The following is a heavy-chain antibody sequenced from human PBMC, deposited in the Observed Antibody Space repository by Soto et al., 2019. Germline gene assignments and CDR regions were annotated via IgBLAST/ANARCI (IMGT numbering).Heavy chain of an antibody. J-gene: IGHJ4*02. Sequence: QITLKESGPTLVKSTQNLTLTCTFSGFSLTTGGVGVAWIRQPPRKALEWLVVIYWDDDKRYSPSLKSRLTITKDTSKNQVVLTMTNMDPLDTATYYCAHRLGIRNDYWGQGALVIVSS. CDR2: IYWDDDK. V-gene: IGHV2-5*02. CDR1: GFSLTTGGVG. CDR3: AHRLGIRNDY. D-gene: IGHD1-26*01.